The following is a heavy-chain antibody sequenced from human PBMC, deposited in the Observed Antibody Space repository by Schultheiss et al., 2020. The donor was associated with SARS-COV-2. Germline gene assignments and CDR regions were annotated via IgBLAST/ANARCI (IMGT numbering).Heavy chain of an antibody. CDR3: ASGDYYDTQGAFDI. CDR1: GGSFSGYY. CDR2: LFHSGLV. Sequence: SETLSLTCAVYGGSFSGYYWSWIRQPPGKGLEWIGTLFHSGLVYYNPSLKSRVTISVDTSKNQFSLKLSSVTAADTAVYYCASGDYYDTQGAFDIWGQGTMVTVSS. V-gene: IGHV4-34*12. D-gene: IGHD3-22*01. J-gene: IGHJ3*02.